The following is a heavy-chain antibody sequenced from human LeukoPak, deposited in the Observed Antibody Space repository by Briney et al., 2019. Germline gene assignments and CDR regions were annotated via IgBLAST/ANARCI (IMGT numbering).Heavy chain of an antibody. CDR1: GFTVSSNY. D-gene: IGHD4-17*01. Sequence: PGGSLRLSCAASGFTVSSNYMSWVRQAPGKGLEWVSVIYSGGSTYYADSAKGRFTISRHNSKNTLYLQMNSLRAEDTAVYYCARATYGDYEDNWGQGTLVTVSS. CDR3: ARATYGDYEDN. V-gene: IGHV3-53*04. J-gene: IGHJ4*02. CDR2: IYSGGST.